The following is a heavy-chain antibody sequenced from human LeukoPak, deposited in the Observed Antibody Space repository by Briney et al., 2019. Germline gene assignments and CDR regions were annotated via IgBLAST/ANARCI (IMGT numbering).Heavy chain of an antibody. V-gene: IGHV3-13*01. Sequence: GGSLRLSCAASGFTFSSYDMHWVRQATGKRLEWVSAIGIAGDTYYPVSVKGRLTISRDNAKNTLYLQMNTLRAEDTAVYYCARGGYGAYMGWGQGNLVTVSS. CDR1: GFTFSSYD. CDR2: IGIAGDT. CDR3: ARGGYGAYMG. J-gene: IGHJ4*02. D-gene: IGHD4-17*01.